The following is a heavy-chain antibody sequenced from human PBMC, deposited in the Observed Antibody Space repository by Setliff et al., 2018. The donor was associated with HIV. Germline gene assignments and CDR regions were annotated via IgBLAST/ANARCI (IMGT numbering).Heavy chain of an antibody. CDR1: GFTFSSYS. V-gene: IGHV3-48*01. CDR3: AREGITGTTLHPY. CDR2: VSGRGDSI. D-gene: IGHD1-7*01. Sequence: GGSLRLSCAGCGFTFSSYSLNGVRQAPGKGLEWVSHVSGRGDSIYYAASVKGRFTISRDNAKNSLYLQMNSLIAEDTAVYYCAREGITGTTLHPYWGQGTLVTVSS. J-gene: IGHJ4*02.